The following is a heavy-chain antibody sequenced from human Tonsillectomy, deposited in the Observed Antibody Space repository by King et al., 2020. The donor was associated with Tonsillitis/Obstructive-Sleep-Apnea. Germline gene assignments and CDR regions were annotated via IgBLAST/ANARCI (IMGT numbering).Heavy chain of an antibody. CDR1: GYTFTTYD. V-gene: IGHV1-8*01. D-gene: IGHD5-18*01. CDR3: ARGGMDAAMVVH. CDR2: MNPKSGNT. Sequence: VQLVQSGAEVKKPGASVKVSCKASGYTFTTYDINWVRQATGQGLEWMGWMNPKSGNTGYAQKFQGRLTMTRDTSISTAYMELSSLRSEDTAVYYCARGGMDAAMVVHWGQGTLFTVSS. J-gene: IGHJ4*02.